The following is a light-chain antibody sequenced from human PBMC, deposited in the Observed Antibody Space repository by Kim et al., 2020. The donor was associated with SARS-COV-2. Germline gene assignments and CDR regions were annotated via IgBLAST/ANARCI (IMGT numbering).Light chain of an antibody. Sequence: EIVMTQSPATLSVSPGERATLSCRASQSVSSNLAWYQQKPGQAPRLLIYGASTRATGIPARFSGSGSGTESTLTIRSLQSEDFAVYYCQQYNNWPRTFGQGTKVDIK. CDR2: GAS. CDR1: QSVSSN. J-gene: IGKJ1*01. V-gene: IGKV3-15*01. CDR3: QQYNNWPRT.